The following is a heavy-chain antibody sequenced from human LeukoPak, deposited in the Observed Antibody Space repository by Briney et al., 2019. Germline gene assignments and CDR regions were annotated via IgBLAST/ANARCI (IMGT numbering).Heavy chain of an antibody. Sequence: GGSLRLSCAASGFTFSTYAMSWVRQAPGKGLEWVTAIRCNGCNTFYADSVKGRFTVPRDNSKNTLYLQMNRLISGDTAVYKCARLHLSCCSSSSCPAYDYYLRMDVWGQGTTVTVPS. J-gene: IGHJ6*02. CDR1: GFTFSTYA. CDR3: ARLHLSCCSSSSCPAYDYYLRMDV. V-gene: IGHV3-23*01. D-gene: IGHD2-2*01. CDR2: IRCNGCNT.